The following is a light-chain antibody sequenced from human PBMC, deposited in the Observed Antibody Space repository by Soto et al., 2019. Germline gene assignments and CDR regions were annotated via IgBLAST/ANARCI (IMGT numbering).Light chain of an antibody. CDR1: QSISFN. J-gene: IGKJ5*01. V-gene: IGKV3-11*01. CDR3: QQRSNWPIT. Sequence: EIVRTQSPAALSVSPGERVTLSCRASQSISFNLAWYQQKPGQAPRLLIYDASNRATGIPARFSGSGSGADFTLTISSLEPEDFAVYYCQQRSNWPITFGQGTRLEIK. CDR2: DAS.